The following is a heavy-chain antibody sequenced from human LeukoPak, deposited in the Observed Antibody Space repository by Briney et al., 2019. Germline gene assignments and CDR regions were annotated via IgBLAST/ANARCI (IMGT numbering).Heavy chain of an antibody. CDR2: IIPIFGTA. J-gene: IGHJ6*03. CDR3: ARVAQYYYYMDV. Sequence: ASVKVSCKASGGTFSSYAISWVRQAPGQGLEWMGGIIPIFGTANYAQKFQGRVTITADESTSTAYMELRSLRSDDTAVYYCARVAQYYYYMDVWGKGTTVTVSS. CDR1: GGTFSSYA. V-gene: IGHV1-69*13.